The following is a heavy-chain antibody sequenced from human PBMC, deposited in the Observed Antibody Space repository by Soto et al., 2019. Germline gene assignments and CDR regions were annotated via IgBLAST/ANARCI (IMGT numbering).Heavy chain of an antibody. Sequence: PSETLSLTCTVSGGSISSSSYYWGWIRQPPGKGLEWIGSIYYSGSTYYNPSLKSRVTISVDTSKNQFSLKLSSVTAADTAVYYCARELGTNPYYYYGMDVWGQGTTVTVSS. CDR1: GGSISSSSYY. D-gene: IGHD7-27*01. J-gene: IGHJ6*02. V-gene: IGHV4-39*01. CDR3: ARELGTNPYYYYGMDV. CDR2: IYYSGST.